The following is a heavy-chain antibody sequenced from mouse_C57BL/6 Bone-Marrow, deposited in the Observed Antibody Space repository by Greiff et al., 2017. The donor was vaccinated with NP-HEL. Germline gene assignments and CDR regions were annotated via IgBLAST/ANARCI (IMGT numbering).Heavy chain of an antibody. D-gene: IGHD2-4*01. CDR1: GYTFTSYT. J-gene: IGHJ4*01. CDR3: AKLRRYAMDY. V-gene: IGHV1-4*01. Sequence: QVQLQQSGAELARPGASVKMSCKASGYTFTSYTMHWVKQRPGQGLEWIGYINPSSGYTKYNQKFKDKATLTADKSSSTAYMQLSSLTSEDSAGYYCAKLRRYAMDYWGQGTSVTVSS. CDR2: INPSSGYT.